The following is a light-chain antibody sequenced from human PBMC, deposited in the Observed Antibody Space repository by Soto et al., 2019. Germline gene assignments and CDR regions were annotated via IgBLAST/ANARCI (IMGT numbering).Light chain of an antibody. J-gene: IGKJ4*01. CDR1: QGISSY. CDR2: AAS. CDR3: QQFKSYPLT. V-gene: IGKV1-9*01. Sequence: IQLTQSPSFLSASVRNRVTITCRASQGISSYLAWYQQKPGKAPKLLISAASTLQSGVPSRFSGSGSGTDFTLTISSLQPEDFATYYCQQFKSYPLTFGGGTKVDI.